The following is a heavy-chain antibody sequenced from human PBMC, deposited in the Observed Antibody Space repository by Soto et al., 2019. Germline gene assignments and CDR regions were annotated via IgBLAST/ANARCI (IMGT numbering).Heavy chain of an antibody. V-gene: IGHV5-51*03. D-gene: IGHD6-6*01. CDR1: GYSFTSYW. J-gene: IGHJ3*02. Sequence: EVQLVQSGAEVKKPGESLKISCKGSGYSFTSYWIGWVRQMPGKGLEWMGIIYPGDSDTRYSPSFQGQVTISADKSISTAYLQWSSLKASDTAMYYCARGDRAARRSFDAFDIWGQGTMVTVSS. CDR3: ARGDRAARRSFDAFDI. CDR2: IYPGDSDT.